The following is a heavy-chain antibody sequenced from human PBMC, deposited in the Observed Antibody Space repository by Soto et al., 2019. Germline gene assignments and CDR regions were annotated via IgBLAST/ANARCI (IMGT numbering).Heavy chain of an antibody. D-gene: IGHD3-10*01. CDR2: THYRSKWYN. V-gene: IGHV6-1*01. J-gene: IGHJ4*02. CDR1: GDTVSSNSAA. Sequence: SQTLSLTCAISGDTVSSNSAAWNWIRQCPSRGLEWLGRTHYRSKWYNDYAVSVKSRITINPDTSKNQFSLQLNSVTPEDTAVYYCGRSVRGHVVKYFDYWGQGTLVTVSS. CDR3: GRSVRGHVVKYFDY.